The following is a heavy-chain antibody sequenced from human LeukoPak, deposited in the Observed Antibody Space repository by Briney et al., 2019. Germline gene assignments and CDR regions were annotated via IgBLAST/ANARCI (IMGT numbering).Heavy chain of an antibody. CDR3: ARRISNYYFDS. V-gene: IGHV4-59*08. CDR2: IYDSGST. Sequence: SETLSLTCTVSRGSIRSYCWSWIRQPPGKRLEWIGRIYDSGSTNYNPSLKSRVTISVDTSTNQFSLNLSSVTAADPAVYYCARRISNYYFDSWGQGTLVTVSS. D-gene: IGHD1-1*01. CDR1: RGSIRSYC. J-gene: IGHJ4*02.